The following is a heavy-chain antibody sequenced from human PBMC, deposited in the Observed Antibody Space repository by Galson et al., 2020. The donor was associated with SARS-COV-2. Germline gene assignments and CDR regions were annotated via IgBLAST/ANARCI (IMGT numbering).Heavy chain of an antibody. Sequence: ETSETLSLTCTVSGGSISRYYWSWIRQPPGKGLEWIGCIYYSGSTNYNPSLKSRVTISVDTSKNQFSLKLSSVTAADTAVYYCARHMHITAAGISKTYYYYGMDVWGKGTTVTGSS. J-gene: IGHJ6*04. D-gene: IGHD6-13*01. V-gene: IGHV4-59*08. CDR2: IYYSGST. CDR3: ARHMHITAAGISKTYYYYGMDV. CDR1: GGSISRYY.